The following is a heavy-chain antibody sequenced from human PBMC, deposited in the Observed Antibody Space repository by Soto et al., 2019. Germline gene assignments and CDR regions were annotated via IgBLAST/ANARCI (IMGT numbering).Heavy chain of an antibody. CDR1: GGSIGSYY. CDR3: ARMISDAFDI. V-gene: IGHV4-59*08. D-gene: IGHD3-16*01. J-gene: IGHJ3*02. Sequence: SETLSLTCSVSGGSIGSYYWSWIRQPPGKGLEWIGYIYYSGSTNYNPSLKSRVTISVDTSKNQFSLKLSSVTAADTAVYYCARMISDAFDIWGQGTMVTVSS. CDR2: IYYSGST.